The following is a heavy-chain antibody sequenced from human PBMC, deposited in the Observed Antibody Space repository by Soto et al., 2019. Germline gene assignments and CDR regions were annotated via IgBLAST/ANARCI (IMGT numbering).Heavy chain of an antibody. CDR2: IYYSGST. CDR1: GGSIRSYY. CDR3: ARSYGSGSYGDYYYGMDV. J-gene: IGHJ6*02. D-gene: IGHD3-10*01. Sequence: LSLTCTVSGGSIRSYYWSWIRQPPGKGLEWIGYIYYSGSTNYNPSLKSRVTISVDTSKNQFSLKLSSVTAADTAVYYCARSYGSGSYGDYYYGMDVWGQGTTVTVSS. V-gene: IGHV4-59*01.